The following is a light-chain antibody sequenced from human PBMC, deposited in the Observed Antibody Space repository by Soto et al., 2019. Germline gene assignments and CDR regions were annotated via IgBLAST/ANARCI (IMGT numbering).Light chain of an antibody. J-gene: IGKJ1*01. CDR1: QSMSSW. Sequence: DIQMTQSPSTLSASVGDRVTITCRASQSMSSWLAWYQQKPGKAPKPLIYKASNLESGVPSRFSGSGSGTEFTLTISSLQPDDFATYYCQQYNSYPWTFGQGTKVEIK. V-gene: IGKV1-5*03. CDR2: KAS. CDR3: QQYNSYPWT.